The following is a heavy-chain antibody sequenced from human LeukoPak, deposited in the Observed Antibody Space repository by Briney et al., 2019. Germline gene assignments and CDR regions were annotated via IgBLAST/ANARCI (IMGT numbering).Heavy chain of an antibody. CDR2: INHSGST. Sequence: PSETLSLTCAVYGGSFSGYYWSWIRQPPGKGLEWIGEINHSGSTNYNPSLKSRVTISVDTPKNQFSLKLSSVTAADTAVYYCARAPRSGRDYWGQGTLVTVSS. J-gene: IGHJ4*02. D-gene: IGHD2-15*01. V-gene: IGHV4-34*01. CDR1: GGSFSGYY. CDR3: ARAPRSGRDY.